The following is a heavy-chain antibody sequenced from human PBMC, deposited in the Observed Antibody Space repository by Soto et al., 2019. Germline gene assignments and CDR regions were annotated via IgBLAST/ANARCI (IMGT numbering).Heavy chain of an antibody. J-gene: IGHJ6*02. D-gene: IGHD3-22*01. CDR2: VYYGGST. CDR3: AGGDYYHSSGYYFYYYTMDV. V-gene: IGHV4-39*01. Sequence: PSETLSLTCTVSGGSISSSSYYWGWIRQPPGKGLEWIGNVYYGGSTYYNPSLKSRVTISVETSKSQFFLKLSSVTAADTAVYYCAGGDYYHSSGYYFYYYTMDVWGQGTTVTVSS. CDR1: GGSISSSSYY.